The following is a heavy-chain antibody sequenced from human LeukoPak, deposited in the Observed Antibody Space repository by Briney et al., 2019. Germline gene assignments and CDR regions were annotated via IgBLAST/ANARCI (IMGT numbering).Heavy chain of an antibody. CDR2: IYTSGST. CDR3: ARRAGDFTATDAFDI. CDR1: GGSISSGSYY. Sequence: SGTLSLTCTVSGGSISSGSYYWSWIRQPAGKGLEWIGRIYTSGSTNYNPSLKSRVTISVDTSKNQFSLKLSSVTAADTAVYYCARRAGDFTATDAFDIWGQGTMVTVSS. D-gene: IGHD7-27*01. J-gene: IGHJ3*02. V-gene: IGHV4-61*02.